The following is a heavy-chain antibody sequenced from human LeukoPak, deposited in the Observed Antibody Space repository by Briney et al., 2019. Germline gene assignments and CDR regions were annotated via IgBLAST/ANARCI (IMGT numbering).Heavy chain of an antibody. J-gene: IGHJ4*02. CDR2: ISSSSSYI. D-gene: IGHD3-10*01. V-gene: IGHV3-21*01. Sequence: GGSLRLSCAASGFTFSSYSMNWVRQAPGKGLEWVSSISSSSSYIYYADSVKGRFTISRDNAKNSLYLQMNSLRAEDMAVYYCAHYGSGSYYRDYWGQGTLVTVSS. CDR3: AHYGSGSYYRDY. CDR1: GFTFSSYS.